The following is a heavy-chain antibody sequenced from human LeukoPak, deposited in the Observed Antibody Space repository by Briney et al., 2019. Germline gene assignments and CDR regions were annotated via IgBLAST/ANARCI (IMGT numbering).Heavy chain of an antibody. Sequence: GGSLRLSCAASGFTFSDYYMSWIRQAPGKGLEWVSYISSSGSTIYYADSVKGRFTISRDNAKNSLYLQMNSLRAEDTAVYYCTRDRYYDSSGYFGYWGQGTLVTVSS. V-gene: IGHV3-11*01. CDR2: ISSSGSTI. CDR3: TRDRYYDSSGYFGY. D-gene: IGHD3-22*01. CDR1: GFTFSDYY. J-gene: IGHJ4*02.